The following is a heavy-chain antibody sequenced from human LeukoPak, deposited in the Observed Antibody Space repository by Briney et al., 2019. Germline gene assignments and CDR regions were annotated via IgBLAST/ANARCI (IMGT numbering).Heavy chain of an antibody. Sequence: SETLSLTCTVSGGSISSYYWSWIRQPPGKGLEWIGYIYYSGSTNYNPSLKSRVTISVDTSKNQFSLKLSSVTAADTAVYYCATIPSGAEDAFDIWGQGTMVTVSS. D-gene: IGHD2-21*01. CDR1: GGSISSYY. J-gene: IGHJ3*02. CDR3: ATIPSGAEDAFDI. V-gene: IGHV4-59*01. CDR2: IYYSGST.